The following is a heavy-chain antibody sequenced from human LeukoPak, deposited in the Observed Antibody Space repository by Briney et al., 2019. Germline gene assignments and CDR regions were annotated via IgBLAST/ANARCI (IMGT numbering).Heavy chain of an antibody. J-gene: IGHJ5*02. CDR1: GGSIHSY. CDR3: ARDSGTTGEVKFDP. CDR2: ISGSGTI. Sequence: SETLSLICTVSGGSIHSYWSWIRQPAGKGLEWIGRISGSGTITYNPALQSRLTISIDTSKNQFSLKLMSVTAADTAVYYCARDSGTTGEVKFDPWGQGTLVTVSS. V-gene: IGHV4-4*07. D-gene: IGHD3-10*01.